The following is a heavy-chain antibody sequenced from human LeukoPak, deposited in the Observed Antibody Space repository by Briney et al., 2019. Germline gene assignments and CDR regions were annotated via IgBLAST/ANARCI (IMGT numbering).Heavy chain of an antibody. CDR3: AKDKTYYDFWSGHDAFDI. CDR2: ISYDGSNK. D-gene: IGHD3-3*01. J-gene: IGHJ3*02. Sequence: GGSLRLSCAASGFTFSSYGMHWVRQAPGKGLEWVAVISYDGSNKYYADSVKGRFTISRDNAKNLLYLQMNSLRVEDTAVYYCAKDKTYYDFWSGHDAFDIWGQGTMVTVSS. CDR1: GFTFSSYG. V-gene: IGHV3-30*18.